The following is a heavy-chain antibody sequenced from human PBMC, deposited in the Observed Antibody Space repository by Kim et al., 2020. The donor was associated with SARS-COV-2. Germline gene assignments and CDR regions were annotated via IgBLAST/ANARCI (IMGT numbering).Heavy chain of an antibody. D-gene: IGHD4-17*01. Sequence: YGDNVKCRFTISRDKTKDTLYLQMNSLRAEDTAVYYCASDGDDVGAFDIWGQGTMVTVSS. CDR3: ASDGDDVGAFDI. J-gene: IGHJ3*02. V-gene: IGHV3-53*01.